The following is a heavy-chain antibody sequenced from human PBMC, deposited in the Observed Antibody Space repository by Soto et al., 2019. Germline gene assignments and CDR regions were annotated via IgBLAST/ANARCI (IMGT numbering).Heavy chain of an antibody. V-gene: IGHV4-30-2*01. J-gene: IGHJ4*02. Sequence: PSETLSLTCAVSGGSISSGGYSWSWIRQPPGKGLEWIGYIYHSGSTYYNPSLKSRVTISVDRSKNQFSLKLSSVTAADTAVYYCARAQFTMVPNWGQGTLVTVSS. D-gene: IGHD3-10*01. CDR1: GGSISSGGYS. CDR3: ARAQFTMVPN. CDR2: IYHSGST.